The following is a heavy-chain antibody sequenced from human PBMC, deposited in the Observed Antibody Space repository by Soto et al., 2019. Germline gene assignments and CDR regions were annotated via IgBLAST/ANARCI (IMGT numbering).Heavy chain of an antibody. J-gene: IGHJ6*02. D-gene: IGHD4-17*01. CDR1: GGTFSSYA. CDR3: ARDTDYGDFVYYYGMDV. CDR2: IIPIFGTT. V-gene: IGHV1-69*01. Sequence: QGQLVQSWAEVKKPGSSVKVSCKASGGTFSSYAISWVRQAPGQGLEWMGGIIPIFGTTNYAQKFQGRVTITADESTSTSYMELNSLRSEDTAVYYCARDTDYGDFVYYYGMDVWGQGTKVTVSS.